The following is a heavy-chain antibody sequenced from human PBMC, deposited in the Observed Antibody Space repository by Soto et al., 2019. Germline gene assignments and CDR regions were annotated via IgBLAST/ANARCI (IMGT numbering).Heavy chain of an antibody. V-gene: IGHV1-69*08. J-gene: IGHJ6*02. CDR2: IIPIFTQT. Sequence: QVQLVQSGAEVNKPGSSVKVSCKSSGYTFTIYTVTWVRQAPGQGLEWMGRIIPIFTQTNYAQKFQDRVTITADKSTSTVYMELSGLRYEDTAVYYCARGGVGAAGGMDVWGQGTTVTVSS. CDR3: ARGGVGAAGGMDV. CDR1: GYTFTIYT. D-gene: IGHD1-26*01.